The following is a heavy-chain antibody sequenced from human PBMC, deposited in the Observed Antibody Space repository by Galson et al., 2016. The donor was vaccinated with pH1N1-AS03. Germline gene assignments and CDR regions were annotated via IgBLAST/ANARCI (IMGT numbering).Heavy chain of an antibody. CDR2: INPNNGVT. CDR3: ARDPRGPCSSASCPTTYYFGMDV. V-gene: IGHV1-2*04. D-gene: IGHD1-26*01. Sequence: SVKVSCKASGYIFTGFYVHWVRQAPGQGLEWMGWINPNNGVTNYAQKFQAWVTMTGDKYISKAYMELYGLKSDDTAVYYCARDPRGPCSSASCPTTYYFGMDVWGQGTTVIVSS. CDR1: GYIFTGFY. J-gene: IGHJ6*02.